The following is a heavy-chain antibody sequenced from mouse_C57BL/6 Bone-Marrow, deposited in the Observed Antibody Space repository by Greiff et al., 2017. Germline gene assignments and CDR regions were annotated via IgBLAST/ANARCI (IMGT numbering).Heavy chain of an antibody. V-gene: IGHV3-6*01. Sequence: EVQLQESGPGLVKPSQSLSLTCSVTGYSITSGYYWNWIRQFPGNKLEWMGYISYDGSNNYNPSLKNRISITRDTSKNQFFLKLNSVTTEDTATYYCARFYYGRAMDYWGQGTSVTVSS. CDR3: ARFYYGRAMDY. CDR1: GYSITSGYY. J-gene: IGHJ4*01. D-gene: IGHD1-1*01. CDR2: ISYDGSN.